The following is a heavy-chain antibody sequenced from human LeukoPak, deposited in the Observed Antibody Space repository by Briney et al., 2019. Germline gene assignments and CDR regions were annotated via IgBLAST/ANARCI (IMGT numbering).Heavy chain of an antibody. CDR2: IYYSGST. V-gene: IGHV4-59*05. CDR3: ASVSGSYQYYFDY. J-gene: IGHJ4*02. D-gene: IGHD1-26*01. CDR1: GGSISYYY. Sequence: SETLSLTCTVSGGSISYYYWSWIRQSPGKGLEWIGSIYYSGSTYYNPSLKSRVTISVDTSKNQFSLMLSSVAAADTAVYYCASVSGSYQYYFDYWGQGTLVTVSS.